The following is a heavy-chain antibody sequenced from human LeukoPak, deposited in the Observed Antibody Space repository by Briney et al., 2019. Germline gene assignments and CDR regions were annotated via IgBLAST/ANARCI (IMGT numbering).Heavy chain of an antibody. J-gene: IGHJ4*02. V-gene: IGHV1-2*02. D-gene: IGHD1-26*01. Sequence: GGSVYVSYMASGCTFREDYRHWVRQAPGKGLEWMGWINPNSGGTNYAQKFQGRVTMTRDTSISTAYMELSRLRSDDTAVYYCARSGSGLDYWGQGTLVTVSS. CDR3: ARSGSGLDY. CDR2: INPNSGGT. CDR1: GCTFREDY.